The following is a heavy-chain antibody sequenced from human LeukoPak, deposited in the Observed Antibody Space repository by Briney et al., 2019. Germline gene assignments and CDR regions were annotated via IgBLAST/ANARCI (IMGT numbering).Heavy chain of an antibody. CDR1: GYTFTGYY. CDR3: ARDSSYSYGYFINYFDP. CDR2: INPSGGST. J-gene: IGHJ5*02. Sequence: GASVKVSCKASGYTFTGYYMHWVRQAPGQGLEWMGIINPSGGSTSYAQKFQGRVTMTRDTSTSTVYMELRSLRSDDTAVYYCARDSSYSYGYFINYFDPWGQGTLVTVSS. D-gene: IGHD5-18*01. V-gene: IGHV1-46*01.